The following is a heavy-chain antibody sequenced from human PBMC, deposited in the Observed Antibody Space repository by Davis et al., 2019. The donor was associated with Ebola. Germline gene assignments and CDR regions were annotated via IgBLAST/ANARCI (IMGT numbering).Heavy chain of an antibody. J-gene: IGHJ4*02. D-gene: IGHD4/OR15-4a*01. CDR2: IYYSGST. Sequence: MPSETLSLTCTVSGGSIGPYYWSWIRQPPGKGLEWIGYIYYSGSTKYNLSLEGRVAISVDTSKNQFSLKLSSVTAADTAVYYCARSYGAAPFDYWGQGTLVTVSS. V-gene: IGHV4-59*08. CDR3: ARSYGAAPFDY. CDR1: GGSIGPYY.